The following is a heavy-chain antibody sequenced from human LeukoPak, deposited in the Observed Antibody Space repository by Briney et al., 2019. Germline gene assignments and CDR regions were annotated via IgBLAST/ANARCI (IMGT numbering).Heavy chain of an antibody. J-gene: IGHJ4*02. CDR3: AKETYYDSSGYWDY. CDR1: GFTVSSNY. Sequence: GGSLRLSCAASGFTVSSNYMSWVRQAPGKGLEWVSAISGSGGSTYYADSVKGRFTISRDNSKNTLYLQMNSLRAEDTAVYYCAKETYYDSSGYWDYWGQGTLVTVSS. CDR2: ISGSGGST. V-gene: IGHV3-23*01. D-gene: IGHD3-22*01.